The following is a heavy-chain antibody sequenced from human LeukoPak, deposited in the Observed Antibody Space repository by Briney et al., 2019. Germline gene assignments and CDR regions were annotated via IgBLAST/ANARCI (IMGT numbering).Heavy chain of an antibody. CDR3: ARNNGMDV. CDR1: GFTFSSYA. J-gene: IGHJ6*02. CDR2: ISGSGGST. Sequence: GGSLRLSCAASGFTFSSYAMSWVRQAPGKGLEWVSAISGSGGSTYYADSVKGRFTNSRDNSKNTLYLQMNSLRAEDTALYHCARNNGMDVWGQGTTVIVSS. V-gene: IGHV3-23*01.